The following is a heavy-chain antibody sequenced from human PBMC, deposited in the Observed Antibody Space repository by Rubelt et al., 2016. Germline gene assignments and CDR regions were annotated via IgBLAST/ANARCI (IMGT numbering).Heavy chain of an antibody. V-gene: IGHV3-74*01. D-gene: IGHD3-22*01. J-gene: IGHJ3*02. CDR2: IHSDGSRT. CDR3: ARDWPGYYDSSGYHDAFDI. Sequence: RQAPGKGLVWVSNIHSDGSRTNYADSVKGRFTISRHNSKNTLYLQMNSLRAEDTAVYYCARDWPGYYDSSGYHDAFDIWGLGTMVTVSS.